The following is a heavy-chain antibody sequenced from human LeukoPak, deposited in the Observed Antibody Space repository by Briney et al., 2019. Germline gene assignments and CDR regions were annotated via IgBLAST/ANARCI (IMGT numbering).Heavy chain of an antibody. J-gene: IGHJ4*02. Sequence: PGGSLRLSCAASGFTFSSSGMTWVRQAPGKGLEWVSGISGTGGTTHYAHSVKGRFTISRDNSKNTLYLQMNSLRAEDTAVYYCAKFSGSYYGRDQFDYWGQGTLVTVSS. CDR3: AKFSGSYYGRDQFDY. D-gene: IGHD1-26*01. CDR1: GFTFSSSG. CDR2: ISGTGGTT. V-gene: IGHV3-23*01.